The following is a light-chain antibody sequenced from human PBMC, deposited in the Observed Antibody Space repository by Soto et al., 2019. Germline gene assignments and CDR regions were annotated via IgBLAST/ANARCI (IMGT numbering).Light chain of an antibody. CDR1: RSNIGSNT. CDR3: AAWDDSLNGSYV. J-gene: IGLJ1*01. Sequence: QCVLTEPASTSGTPGQRVTISCSGSRSNIGSNTVTWYQQLPGTAPKLLIYSNNQRPSGVPDRFSGSKSGTSASLAISGLQSEDEADYYCAAWDDSLNGSYVFGTGTKVTVL. CDR2: SNN. V-gene: IGLV1-44*01.